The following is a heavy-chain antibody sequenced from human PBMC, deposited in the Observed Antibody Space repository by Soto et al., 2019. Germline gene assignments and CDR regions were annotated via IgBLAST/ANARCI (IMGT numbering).Heavy chain of an antibody. J-gene: IGHJ4*02. Sequence: QVQLQQWGAGLLKPSETLSLTCAVYGGSFSGYYWTWIRQPPGTGLEWIGEINHSGSTNYNPSLKRRVTISVDTSKNQFSLKRTSVTAADTDVYYCARDKITGLFDYWGQGTLVTVSS. CDR2: INHSGST. CDR3: ARDKITGLFDY. D-gene: IGHD2-8*02. V-gene: IGHV4-34*01. CDR1: GGSFSGYY.